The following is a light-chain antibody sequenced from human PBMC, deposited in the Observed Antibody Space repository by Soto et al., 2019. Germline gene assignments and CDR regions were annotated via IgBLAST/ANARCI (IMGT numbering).Light chain of an antibody. V-gene: IGLV2-14*01. J-gene: IGLJ1*01. CDR3: SSYTSRSTLYV. Sequence: QLVLTQPASVSGSPGQSITISCTGTSSDVGGYNYVSWYQQHPGKVPKLMIYDVSNRPSGVSNRFSGSKSGNTASLTISGLQAEDEADYYCSSYTSRSTLYVFGPGTQVTVL. CDR2: DVS. CDR1: SSDVGGYNY.